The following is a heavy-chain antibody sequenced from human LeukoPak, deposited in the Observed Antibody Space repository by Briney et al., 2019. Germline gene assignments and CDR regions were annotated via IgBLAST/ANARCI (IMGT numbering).Heavy chain of an antibody. V-gene: IGHV1-8*03. Sequence: ASVKVSCKASGYTFTSYDINWVRQATGQGLEWMGWMNPNSGNTGYAQKFQGRVTITRNTSISTAYMELSSLRSEDTAVYYCAREGFFRYYFDYWGQGTLVTVSS. J-gene: IGHJ4*02. D-gene: IGHD3-3*01. CDR2: MNPNSGNT. CDR1: GYTFTSYD. CDR3: AREGFFRYYFDY.